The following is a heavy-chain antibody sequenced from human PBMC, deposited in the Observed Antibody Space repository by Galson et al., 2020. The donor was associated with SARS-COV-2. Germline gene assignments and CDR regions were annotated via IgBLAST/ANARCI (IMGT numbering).Heavy chain of an antibody. J-gene: IGHJ3*02. CDR3: ARPYSGSYYSAFDI. V-gene: IGHV3-30*08. CDR1: AFTFSSYA. CDR2: ISYDGSNK. D-gene: IGHD1-26*01. Sequence: SCAASAFTFSSYAMHWVRQAPGKGLEWVAVISYDGSNKYYADSVKGRFTISRDNSKNTLYLQMNSLRAEDTAVYYCARPYSGSYYSAFDIWGQGTMVTVSS.